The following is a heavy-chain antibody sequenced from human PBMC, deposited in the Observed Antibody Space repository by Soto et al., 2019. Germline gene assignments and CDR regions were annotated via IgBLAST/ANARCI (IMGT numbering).Heavy chain of an antibody. J-gene: IGHJ4*02. V-gene: IGHV3-72*01. CDR1: GFTLSDHY. Sequence: GGSLRLSCAASGFTLSDHYMDWVRQAPGKGLEWVGRTRNKANSYTTEYAASVRGRFTISRDDSKNSLYLQMNGLKTEDTAVYHCTRVRLYYYDYWGQGALVTVSS. D-gene: IGHD3-16*01. CDR2: TRNKANSYTT. CDR3: TRVRLYYYDY.